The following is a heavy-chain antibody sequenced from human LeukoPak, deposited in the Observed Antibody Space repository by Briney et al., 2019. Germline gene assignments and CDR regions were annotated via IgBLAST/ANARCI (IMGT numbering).Heavy chain of an antibody. V-gene: IGHV4-59*01. Sequence: SETLSLTCTVSSGSITGYYWSWIRQPPGEGLEWIGYIYYTGSTNYNPSLNIGVTISVDASKNQFSLKLNSVTAADTAVYYCARSGAPYYFSSWGQGIRVTVSS. CDR3: ARSGAPYYFSS. D-gene: IGHD3-10*01. CDR1: SGSITGYY. J-gene: IGHJ5*02. CDR2: IYYTGST.